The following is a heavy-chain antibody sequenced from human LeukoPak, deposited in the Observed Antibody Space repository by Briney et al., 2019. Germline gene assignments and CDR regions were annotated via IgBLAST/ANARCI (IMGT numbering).Heavy chain of an antibody. V-gene: IGHV1-2*02. CDR3: ARLTSSGWYGGYFDY. CDR1: GYTFTGYY. Sequence: ASVKVSCKASGYTFTGYYIHWVRQAPGQGLEWMGWINPNNGDTNYAQKFQGRVTTTRDTYIRTVYMDLSRLTSDDTAVYYCARLTSSGWYGGYFDYWGQGTLVTVSS. J-gene: IGHJ4*02. CDR2: INPNNGDT. D-gene: IGHD6-19*01.